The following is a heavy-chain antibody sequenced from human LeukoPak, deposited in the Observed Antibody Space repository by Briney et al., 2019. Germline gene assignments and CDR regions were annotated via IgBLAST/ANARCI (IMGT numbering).Heavy chain of an antibody. CDR2: INHSGST. V-gene: IGHV4-34*01. Sequence: SETLSLTCAVYGGSFSGYYWSWIRQPPGKGLEWIGEINHSGSTNYNPSLKSRVTISVDTSKNQFSLKLSSVTAADTAVYYCARHRNYNFDYWGQGTLVTVSS. J-gene: IGHJ4*02. CDR3: ARHRNYNFDY. CDR1: GGSFSGYY. D-gene: IGHD3-10*01.